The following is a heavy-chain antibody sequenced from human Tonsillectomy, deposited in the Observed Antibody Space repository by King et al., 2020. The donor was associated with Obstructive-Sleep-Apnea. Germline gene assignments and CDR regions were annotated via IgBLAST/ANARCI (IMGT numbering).Heavy chain of an antibody. Sequence: ITLKESGPTLVKPTQTLTLTCTFSGFSLSTSGVGVGWIRQPPGKALEWLALIYWDDDKRYSPSLKSRLTITKDTSKNQVVLTMTNMDPVDTATYYCARSIAAAGTVRYYYYGMDVWGQGTTVTVSS. D-gene: IGHD6-13*01. CDR2: IYWDDDK. V-gene: IGHV2-5*02. J-gene: IGHJ6*02. CDR1: GFSLSTSGVG. CDR3: ARSIAAAGTVRYYYYGMDV.